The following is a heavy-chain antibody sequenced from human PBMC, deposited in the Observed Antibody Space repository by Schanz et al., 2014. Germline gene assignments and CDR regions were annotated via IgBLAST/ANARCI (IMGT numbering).Heavy chain of an antibody. J-gene: IGHJ3*02. V-gene: IGHV1-46*03. CDR1: GYTFTSYY. CDR3: ARGPSTGAFDI. CDR2: INPSVGNT. Sequence: QVQLVQSGAEVKKPGASVKVSCEASGYTFTSYYIHWFRQAPGQGLEWMGLINPSVGNTNYAQKYRGRVTMTRDTSTSTVYMELSSRRSEDTVVYCCARGPSTGAFDIWGQGTMVTVSS.